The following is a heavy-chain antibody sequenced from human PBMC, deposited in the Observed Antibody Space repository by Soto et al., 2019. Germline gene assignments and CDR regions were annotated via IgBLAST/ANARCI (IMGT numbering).Heavy chain of an antibody. CDR2: IIPIFGTA. J-gene: IGHJ6*02. V-gene: IGHV1-69*13. Sequence: SLKVSCKASGGTFSSYAISWVRQAPGQGLEWMGGIIPIFGTANYAQKFQGRVTITADESTSTAYMELSSLRSEDTAAYYCARDERITKVRGVIDYYYYGMDVWGQGTTVTVSS. CDR3: ARDERITKVRGVIDYYYYGMDV. CDR1: GGTFSSYA. D-gene: IGHD3-10*01.